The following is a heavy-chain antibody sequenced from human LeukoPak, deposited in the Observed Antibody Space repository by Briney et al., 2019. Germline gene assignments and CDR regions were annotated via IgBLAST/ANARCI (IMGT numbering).Heavy chain of an antibody. V-gene: IGHV4-39*07. CDR2: IYYSGST. J-gene: IGHJ4*02. CDR3: ARDTGSYDLSFYFDY. D-gene: IGHD1-26*01. Sequence: SETLSLTCTVSGGSISSSSYYWGWIRQPPGKGLEWIGNIYYSGSTYYNPSLKSRVTISVDTSKNQFSLKLTSVTAADTAVYYCARDTGSYDLSFYFDYWGQGTLVTVSS. CDR1: GGSISSSSYY.